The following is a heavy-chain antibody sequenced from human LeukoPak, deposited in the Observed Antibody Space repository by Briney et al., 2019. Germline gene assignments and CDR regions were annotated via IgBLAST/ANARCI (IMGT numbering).Heavy chain of an antibody. Sequence: PGGSLRLSCAASGFTFSNYGMHWVRQAPGKGLEWVSSVSSSSNYIYYADSVKGRFTTSRDNAKNSLYLQMNSLRAEDTAVYYCARGESISWGQGTLVTVSS. V-gene: IGHV3-21*04. D-gene: IGHD6-6*01. J-gene: IGHJ5*02. CDR3: ARGESIS. CDR2: VSSSSNYI. CDR1: GFTFSNYG.